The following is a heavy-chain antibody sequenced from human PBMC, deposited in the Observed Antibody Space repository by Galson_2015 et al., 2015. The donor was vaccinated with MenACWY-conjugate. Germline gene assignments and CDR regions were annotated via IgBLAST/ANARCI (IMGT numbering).Heavy chain of an antibody. CDR2: IKQDGSEK. Sequence: SLRLSCAASGFTFSSYWMSWVRQAPGKGLEWVANIKQDGSEKYYVDSVKGRFTTSRDNAKNSLYLQMNSLRAEDTAVYYCEREYKGPEQWLFDFDYSSQGSLVTVSS. CDR1: GFTFSSYW. J-gene: IGHJ4*02. CDR3: EREYKGPEQWLFDFDY. V-gene: IGHV3-7*03. D-gene: IGHD6-19*01.